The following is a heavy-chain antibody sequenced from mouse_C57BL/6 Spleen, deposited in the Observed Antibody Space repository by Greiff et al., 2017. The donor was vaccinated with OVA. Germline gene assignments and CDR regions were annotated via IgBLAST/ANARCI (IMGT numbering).Heavy chain of an antibody. CDR2: IYPGSGST. D-gene: IGHD1-1*01. Sequence: QVHVKQPGAELVKPGASVKMPCKASGYTFTSYWITWVKQRPGQGLEWIGDIYPGSGSTNYNEKFKSKATLTVDTSSSTAYMQLSSLTSEDSAVYYCARSDYGSHFDYWGQGTTLTVSS. CDR1: GYTFTSYW. V-gene: IGHV1-55*01. J-gene: IGHJ2*01. CDR3: ARSDYGSHFDY.